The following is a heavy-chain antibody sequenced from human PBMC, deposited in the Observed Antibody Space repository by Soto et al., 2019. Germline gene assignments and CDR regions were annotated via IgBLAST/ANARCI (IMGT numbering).Heavy chain of an antibody. V-gene: IGHV3-23*01. D-gene: IGHD3-22*01. CDR2: VRGGGGYT. CDR3: AKLEDYYESSGYGH. CDR1: GFTFSSYA. Sequence: EVQLLESGGGLVQPGGSLRLSCAASGFTFSSYAMSWVRQAPGKELEGVSAVRGGGGYTFNADSVKGRFTIARENCKNTLYLQMNSLRAEDTAVYYCAKLEDYYESSGYGHWGQGILVTVS. J-gene: IGHJ4*02.